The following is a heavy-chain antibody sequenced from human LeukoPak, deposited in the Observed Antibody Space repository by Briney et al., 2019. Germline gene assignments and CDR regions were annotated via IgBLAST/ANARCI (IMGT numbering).Heavy chain of an antibody. J-gene: IGHJ4*02. CDR1: GFTFSSYA. CDR2: ISYDGSNK. Sequence: GRSLRLSCAASGFTFSSYAMHWVRQAPGKGLEWVAVISYDGSNKYYADSVKGRFTISRDNSKNTLYLQTNSLRAEDTAVYYCARDLGSSGYLDYWGQGTLVTVSS. V-gene: IGHV3-30-3*01. CDR3: ARDLGSSGYLDY. D-gene: IGHD3-22*01.